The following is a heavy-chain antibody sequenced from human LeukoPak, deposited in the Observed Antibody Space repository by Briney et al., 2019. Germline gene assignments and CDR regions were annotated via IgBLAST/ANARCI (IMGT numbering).Heavy chain of an antibody. CDR3: ARDPSSGWFAFNY. CDR2: IYYNGNT. D-gene: IGHD6-19*01. CDR1: GGSISSYY. J-gene: IGHJ4*02. V-gene: IGHV4-59*01. Sequence: SETLSLTCTVSGGSISSYYWSWIRQPPGKGLEWIGYIYYNGNTNYNPPLKSRVTMSVDTSKNQFSLKLSSVTAADTAVYYCARDPSSGWFAFNYWGQGALVTVSS.